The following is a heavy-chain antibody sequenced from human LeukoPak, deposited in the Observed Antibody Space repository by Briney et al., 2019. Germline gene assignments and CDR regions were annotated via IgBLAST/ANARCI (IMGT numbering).Heavy chain of an antibody. J-gene: IGHJ4*02. CDR3: AKDLRNYYYDSSGFDY. Sequence: GGSLRLSCAPSGFTFSSYAISWVRQAPWKGLEWASALTGSGGSTYYADSVKGRCTISRDNSKNTLYLQMNNLRAEDTAVYYWAKDLRNYYYDSSGFDYWGQGTLVTVSS. V-gene: IGHV3-23*01. D-gene: IGHD3-22*01. CDR2: LTGSGGST. CDR1: GFTFSSYA.